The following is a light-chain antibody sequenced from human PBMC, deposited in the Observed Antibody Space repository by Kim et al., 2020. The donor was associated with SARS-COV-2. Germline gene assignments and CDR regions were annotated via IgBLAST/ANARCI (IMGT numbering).Light chain of an antibody. CDR3: QQYGSSRT. Sequence: SFTPGERPPLPYRASQSVISSYLACYQQKPGQAPRLLIYGASSRATGIPDRFSGSGSGTDFTLTISRLEPEDFAVYYCQQYGSSRTFGQGTKLEI. V-gene: IGKV3-20*01. CDR2: GAS. CDR1: QSVISSY. J-gene: IGKJ2*01.